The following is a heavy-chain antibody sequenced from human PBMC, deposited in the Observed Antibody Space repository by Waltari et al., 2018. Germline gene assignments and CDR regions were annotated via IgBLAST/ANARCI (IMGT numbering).Heavy chain of an antibody. D-gene: IGHD1-26*01. CDR2: FDPDDGET. CDR1: GYTLTELS. CDR3: ATGPPLVGALDY. V-gene: IGHV1-24*01. J-gene: IGHJ4*02. Sequence: QVQLVQSGAEVKKPGASVKVSCKVSGYTLTELSRHWVRQAPGKGLEWMGGFDPDDGETIYAQKFQGRVTMTEDTSTDTAYMELSSLRSEDTAVYYCATGPPLVGALDYWGQGTLVTVSS.